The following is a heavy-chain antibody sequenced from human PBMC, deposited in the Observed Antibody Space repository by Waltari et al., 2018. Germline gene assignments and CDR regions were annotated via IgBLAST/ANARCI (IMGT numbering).Heavy chain of an antibody. CDR1: GFTASNNY. D-gene: IGHD3-22*01. CDR2: MYSVGYT. V-gene: IGHV3-66*01. Sequence: EVQLAESGGGLVQPEGSLRISCPASGFTASNNYMSWVRLAPGKVLEWVSLMYSVGYTQYADSVKGRFTITRDNSKNTMYLQMNSLRVEDTAVYYCARNPRYDSPDWGQGTLVTVSS. J-gene: IGHJ4*02. CDR3: ARNPRYDSPD.